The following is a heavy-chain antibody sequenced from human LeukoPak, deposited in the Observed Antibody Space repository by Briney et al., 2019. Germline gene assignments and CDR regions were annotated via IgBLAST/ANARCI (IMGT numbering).Heavy chain of an antibody. CDR2: ITNSGDRT. D-gene: IGHD5-24*01. V-gene: IGHV3-23*01. CDR1: GFTFSDYG. Sequence: PGGTLRLSCAASGFTFSDYGMSWVRQPPGKGLDWVSAITNSGDRTYYTDSVKGRFTISRDNSRNTLDLQMNSLRVEDTAVYYCAKGRDGFDFWRQGTLVTVSS. CDR3: AKGRDGFDF. J-gene: IGHJ5*01.